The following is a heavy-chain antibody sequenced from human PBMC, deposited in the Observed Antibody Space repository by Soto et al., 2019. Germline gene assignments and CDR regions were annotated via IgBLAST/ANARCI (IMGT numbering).Heavy chain of an antibody. V-gene: IGHV4-59*01. CDR1: GGSISSYY. CDR2: IYYSGST. D-gene: IGHD6-13*01. J-gene: IGHJ4*02. Sequence: SETLSLTCTVSGGSISSYYWSWIRQPPGKGLGWIGYIYYSGSTNYNPSLKSRVTISVDTSKNQFSLKLSSVTAADTAVYYCARGMRGYSSSWYDYWGQGTLVTVSS. CDR3: ARGMRGYSSSWYDY.